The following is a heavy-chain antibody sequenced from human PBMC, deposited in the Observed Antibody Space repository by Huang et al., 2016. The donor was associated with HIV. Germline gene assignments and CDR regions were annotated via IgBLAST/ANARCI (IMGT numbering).Heavy chain of an antibody. CDR2: MNPHSCNT. CDR3: ARDLSGSHRGGWFDP. CDR1: GYTFTTYD. Sequence: QVQLVQSGTEVKKPGASVKVSCKASGYTFTTYDINGVRQATGQGLEWMGWMNPHSCNTGYAQKFQGRVILTRNTSINTAYMELSSLTSEDTAMYFCARDLSGSHRGGWFDPWGQGTLVVVSS. V-gene: IGHV1-8*03. J-gene: IGHJ5*02. D-gene: IGHD1-26*01.